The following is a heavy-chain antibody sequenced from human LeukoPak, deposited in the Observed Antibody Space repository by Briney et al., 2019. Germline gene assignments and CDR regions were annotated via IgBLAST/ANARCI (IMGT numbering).Heavy chain of an antibody. Sequence: PGGSLRLSCAASGFTFSNAWMSWVRQAPGKGLEWVANIKQDGSEKYYVDSVKGRFTISRDNAKNSLFLQMNSLTADDTAVHYCVRAHHPGGWFDPWGQGTLVTVSS. V-gene: IGHV3-7*04. CDR2: IKQDGSEK. D-gene: IGHD3-10*01. CDR1: GFTFSNAW. J-gene: IGHJ5*02. CDR3: VRAHHPGGWFDP.